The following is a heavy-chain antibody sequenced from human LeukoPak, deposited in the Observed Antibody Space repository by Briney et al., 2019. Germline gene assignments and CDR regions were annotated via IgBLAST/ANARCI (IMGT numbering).Heavy chain of an antibody. V-gene: IGHV4-34*01. D-gene: IGHD6-13*01. CDR2: INHSGST. J-gene: IGHJ4*02. CDR1: GVSFSGYY. Sequence: PSETLSLTCAVYGVSFSGYYWSWIRQPPGKGLEWIGEINHSGSTNYNPSLKSRVTISVDTSKNQFSLKLGSVTAADTAVYYCARGGSSSWYDETLFDYWGQGTLVTVSS. CDR3: ARGGSSSWYDETLFDY.